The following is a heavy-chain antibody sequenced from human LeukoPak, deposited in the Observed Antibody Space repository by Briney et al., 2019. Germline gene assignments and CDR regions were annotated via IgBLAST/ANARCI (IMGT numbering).Heavy chain of an antibody. CDR1: GFTFSDYY. CDR3: ARLVRDGYNLYRDYYFDY. D-gene: IGHD5-12*01. J-gene: IGHJ4*02. V-gene: IGHV3-11*01. Sequence: GGSLRLSCAASGFTFSDYYMSWIRQAPGKGLEWVSYISSSGSTIYYADSVKGRFTISRDNAKNSLYLQMNSLRAEDTAVYYCARLVRDGYNLYRDYYFDYWGQGTLVTVPS. CDR2: ISSSGSTI.